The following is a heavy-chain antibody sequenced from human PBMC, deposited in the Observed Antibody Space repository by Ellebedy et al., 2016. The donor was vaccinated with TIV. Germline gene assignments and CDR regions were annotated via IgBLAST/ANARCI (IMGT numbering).Heavy chain of an antibody. CDR1: GGSVSSGSSY. Sequence: SETLSLTXTVSGGSVSSGSSYWSWIRQPPGKGLEWIGYIYYSGSTNYNPSLKSRVTISVDTSKNQFSLKLSSVTAADTAVYYCARGTPYYYGMDVWGQGTTVTVSS. V-gene: IGHV4-61*01. J-gene: IGHJ6*02. CDR3: ARGTPYYYGMDV. D-gene: IGHD2-15*01. CDR2: IYYSGST.